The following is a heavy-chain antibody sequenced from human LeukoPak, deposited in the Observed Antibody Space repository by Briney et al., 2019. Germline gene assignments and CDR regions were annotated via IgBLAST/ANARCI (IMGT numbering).Heavy chain of an antibody. D-gene: IGHD3-3*01. CDR1: GYTFTNYG. J-gene: IGHJ6*03. CDR2: IRTYNDNA. V-gene: IGHV1-18*01. Sequence: GASVRVSCKASGYTFTNYGINWVRQAPGQGLEWMGWIRTYNDNAKYAQKLLGRVTMTTDTSTGTAYMELRSLRSEDTAVYYCARDSTEYDGVDYYYYYYMDVWGKGTTVTVSS. CDR3: ARDSTEYDGVDYYYYYYMDV.